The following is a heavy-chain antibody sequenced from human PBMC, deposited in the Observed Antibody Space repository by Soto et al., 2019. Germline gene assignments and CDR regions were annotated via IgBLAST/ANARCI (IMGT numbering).Heavy chain of an antibody. Sequence: EVQLVESGGGLVQPGGSLRLSCAASGCTFSNYWMNWVRQAPGKGLEWVANIKEDGSQTYHVDSVKGRFTISRDNAKSSLYLQMNSLRAEDTAMYYCARTRPGLYIDYWGQGTLVTVSS. CDR1: GCTFSNYW. J-gene: IGHJ4*02. V-gene: IGHV3-7*01. CDR3: ARTRPGLYIDY. D-gene: IGHD3-16*02. CDR2: IKEDGSQT.